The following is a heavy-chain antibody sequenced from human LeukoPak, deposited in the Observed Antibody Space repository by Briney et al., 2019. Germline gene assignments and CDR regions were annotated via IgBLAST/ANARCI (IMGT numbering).Heavy chain of an antibody. CDR1: GGSISSYY. Sequence: SETLSLTCTVSGGSISSYYRNWIRQPPGKGLEWIGYIYDTGSSSYNPSLKSRVTISVDTSKNQFSLKVRSVTAADTAVYYCARGVYNDISGYYPDYWGQGTLVTVSS. CDR2: IYDTGSS. J-gene: IGHJ4*02. D-gene: IGHD3-22*01. V-gene: IGHV4-59*01. CDR3: ARGVYNDISGYYPDY.